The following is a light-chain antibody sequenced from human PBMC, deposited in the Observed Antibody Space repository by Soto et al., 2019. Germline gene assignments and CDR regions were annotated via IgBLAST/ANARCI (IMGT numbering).Light chain of an antibody. V-gene: IGKV3-20*01. CDR2: GAS. CDR1: QSVSSSY. J-gene: IGKJ1*01. Sequence: EIVLTQSPGTLSLSPGGRATLSCRASQSVSSSYLAWYQQKAGQAPRLLIYGASNRATGIPDRFSGSGSGTDFILTISRLEPEDFAVYYCQHYGSSWTFGQGTKVGIK. CDR3: QHYGSSWT.